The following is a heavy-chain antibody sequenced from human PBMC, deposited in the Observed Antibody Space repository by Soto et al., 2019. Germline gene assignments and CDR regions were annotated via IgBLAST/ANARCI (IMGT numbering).Heavy chain of an antibody. D-gene: IGHD3-3*01. CDR3: ARGGDVLRP. CDR1: GGSISSSSYY. J-gene: IGHJ5*02. CDR2: IFYSGST. Sequence: SETLSLTCTVSGGSISSSSYYWGWIRQPPGKGLEWIGSIFYSGSTYYNPSLKSRVTISVDTSKNQFSLKLSSVTAADTAVYYCARGGDVLRPWGQGTLVTVSS. V-gene: IGHV4-39*07.